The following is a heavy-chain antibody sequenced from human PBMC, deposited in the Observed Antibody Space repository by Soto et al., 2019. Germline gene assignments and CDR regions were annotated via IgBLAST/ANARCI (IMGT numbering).Heavy chain of an antibody. CDR3: ARGAPIVVVVAATPAYYGMDV. Sequence: QFQLVQSGAEVKKPGASVKVSCKASGYTFTSYGISWVRQAPGQGLEWMGWISAYNGNTNYAQKLQGRVTMTTDTSTSTAYMELRSLRSDDTAVYYCARGAPIVVVVAATPAYYGMDVWGQGTTVTVSS. J-gene: IGHJ6*02. V-gene: IGHV1-18*01. CDR2: ISAYNGNT. CDR1: GYTFTSYG. D-gene: IGHD2-15*01.